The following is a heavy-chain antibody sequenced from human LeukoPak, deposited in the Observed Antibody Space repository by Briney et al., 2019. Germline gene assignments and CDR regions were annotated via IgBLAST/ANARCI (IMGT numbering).Heavy chain of an antibody. V-gene: IGHV1-18*01. CDR2: ISAYNGNT. J-gene: IGHJ5*02. CDR3: ARDGPPYCSGGSCYYVA. Sequence: ASVKVSCKASGYTFTSYGISWVRQAPGQGLEWMGWISAYNGNTNYAQKLQGRVTTTTDTSTSTAYMELRSLRSDDTAVCYCARDGPPYCSGGSCYYVAWGQGTLVTVSS. CDR1: GYTFTSYG. D-gene: IGHD2-15*01.